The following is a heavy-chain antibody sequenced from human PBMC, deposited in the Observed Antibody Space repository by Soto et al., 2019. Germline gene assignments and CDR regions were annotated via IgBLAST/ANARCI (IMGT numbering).Heavy chain of an antibody. CDR3: ARLEGGSFDY. Sequence: SETLSLTCTVSGGSISRSSYYWGWIRQPPGKGLEWIGSIYYSGSTYYNPSLKSRVTISVDTSKNQFSLKLSSVTAADTAVYYCARLEGGSFDYWGQGTLVTVSS. D-gene: IGHD3-16*01. CDR1: GGSISRSSYY. CDR2: IYYSGST. J-gene: IGHJ4*02. V-gene: IGHV4-39*01.